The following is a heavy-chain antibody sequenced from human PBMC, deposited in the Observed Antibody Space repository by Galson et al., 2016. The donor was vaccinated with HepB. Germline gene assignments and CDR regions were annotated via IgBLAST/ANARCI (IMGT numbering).Heavy chain of an antibody. V-gene: IGHV3-30-3*01. CDR2: ISSDGTRQ. J-gene: IGHJ5*02. CDR1: GFSFSAHP. Sequence: SLRLSCAASGFSFSAHPMHWVRQAPGKGLEWVAVISSDGTRQDYADSVRGRFTVPRDNSKNTVYLQMNSLRAEDTAVYYCAREGYYDNSAFYWFDPWGPGTLVTVSS. CDR3: AREGYYDNSAFYWFDP. D-gene: IGHD3-22*01.